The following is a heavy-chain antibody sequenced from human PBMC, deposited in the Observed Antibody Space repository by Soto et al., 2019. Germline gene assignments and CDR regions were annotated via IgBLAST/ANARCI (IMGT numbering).Heavy chain of an antibody. Sequence: EVQLLESGGGLVQPGGSLRLSCAASGFTFSSYAISWVRQAPGKGLEWVSAISGSGGSTYYADSVKGRFTISRDNSKNTLYLQMNSLRAEDTAVYYCAKDIVTLWFGDRWYFDYWGQGTLVTVSS. CDR1: GFTFSSYA. CDR3: AKDIVTLWFGDRWYFDY. V-gene: IGHV3-23*01. CDR2: ISGSGGST. J-gene: IGHJ4*02. D-gene: IGHD3-10*01.